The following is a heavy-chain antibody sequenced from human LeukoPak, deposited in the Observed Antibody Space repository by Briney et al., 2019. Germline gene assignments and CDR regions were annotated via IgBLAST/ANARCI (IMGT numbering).Heavy chain of an antibody. CDR2: IYYSGIT. D-gene: IGHD3-3*01. J-gene: IGHJ3*02. V-gene: IGHV4-39*07. CDR3: AREENDFWSGQEFDI. Sequence: PSETLSLTCTVSGGSISSSGYYWGWIRQPPGKGLEWIGSIYYSGITYYNPSLKSRVTISVDTSKCQFSLRLSSVTAADTAVYYCAREENDFWSGQEFDIWGQGTMVTVSS. CDR1: GGSISSSGYY.